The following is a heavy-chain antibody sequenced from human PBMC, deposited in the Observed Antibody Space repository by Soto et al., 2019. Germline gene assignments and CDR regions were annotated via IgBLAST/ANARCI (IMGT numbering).Heavy chain of an antibody. Sequence: GASVKVSCKASGYTFTSYGISWVRQAPGQGLEWMGWISAYNGNTNYAQKLQGRVTMTTDTSTSTAYMELRSLRSDDTAVYYCARERGAYYDYIWGSYQKAYYFDYWGQGTLVTVSS. V-gene: IGHV1-18*01. D-gene: IGHD3-16*02. CDR1: GYTFTSYG. CDR3: ARERGAYYDYIWGSYQKAYYFDY. J-gene: IGHJ4*02. CDR2: ISAYNGNT.